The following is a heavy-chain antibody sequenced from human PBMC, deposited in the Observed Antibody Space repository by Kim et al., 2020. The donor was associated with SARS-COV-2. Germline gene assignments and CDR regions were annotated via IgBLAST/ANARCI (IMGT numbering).Heavy chain of an antibody. V-gene: IGHV3-30*18. CDR2: ISYDGSNK. D-gene: IGHD1-7*01. J-gene: IGHJ6*02. CDR1: GFTFSSYG. CDR3: AKEAITGTTLTYYYGMDV. Sequence: GGSLRLSCAASGFTFSSYGMHWVRQAPGKGLEWVAVISYDGSNKYYADSVKGRFTISRDNSKNTLYLQMNSLRAEDTAVYYCAKEAITGTTLTYYYGMDVWGQGTTVTVSS.